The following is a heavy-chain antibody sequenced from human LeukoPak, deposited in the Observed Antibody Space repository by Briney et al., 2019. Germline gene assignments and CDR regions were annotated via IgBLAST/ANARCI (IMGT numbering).Heavy chain of an antibody. CDR3: ASLSTVTQGYFDS. Sequence: SETLSLTCTVSGGSISSYYWNWIRQPPGEGLEWIGYFHYSGSTNYNPSLKSRVTISVDTSKNQFSLKLSSVTATDTAVYYCASLSTVTQGYFDSWGQGTLVTVSS. D-gene: IGHD4-17*01. CDR1: GGSISSYY. CDR2: FHYSGST. V-gene: IGHV4-59*08. J-gene: IGHJ4*02.